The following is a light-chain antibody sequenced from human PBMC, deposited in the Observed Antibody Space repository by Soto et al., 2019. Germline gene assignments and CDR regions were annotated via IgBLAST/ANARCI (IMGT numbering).Light chain of an antibody. CDR2: GAS. Sequence: EIVLTQSPSTLSVSPGDRVTLSCRASLSVSSDLAWYQQKPGQAPTLLIYGASIRATGVPARFSGSGSETEFTLTISSLQSEDFAVYFCQQYKSRPPRTFGQGTKVDIK. J-gene: IGKJ1*01. V-gene: IGKV3-15*01. CDR3: QQYKSRPPRT. CDR1: LSVSSD.